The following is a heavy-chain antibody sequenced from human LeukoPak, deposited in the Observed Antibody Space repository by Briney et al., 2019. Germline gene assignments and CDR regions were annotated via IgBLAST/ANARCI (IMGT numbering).Heavy chain of an antibody. CDR2: IKWNGGNT. CDR3: ARAGLVYYYDTSGYFSDAFDI. V-gene: IGHV3-20*04. CDR1: GFTFDDYG. D-gene: IGHD3-22*01. J-gene: IGHJ3*02. Sequence: PGGSLRLSCAASGFTFDDYGMSGVRQAPGKGLDWVAGIKWNGGNTGYADSLKGRITISRDNAKNSLYLQVHSLSAEDTAFYYCARAGLVYYYDTSGYFSDAFDIWGQGKMVTVSS.